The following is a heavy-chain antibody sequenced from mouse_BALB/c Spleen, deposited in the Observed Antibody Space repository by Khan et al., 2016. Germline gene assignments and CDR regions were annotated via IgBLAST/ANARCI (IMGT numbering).Heavy chain of an antibody. Sequence: QIQLVQSGPELKKPGETVKISCKASGYTFTNYGMNWVKQAPGKGLKWMGWINTNTGEPTYAEEFKGRFAFSLETSASTAYLQINNLKNEDTATYFCAHYRYGFAYWGQGTLVTVSA. V-gene: IGHV9-3*02. J-gene: IGHJ3*01. D-gene: IGHD2-14*01. CDR1: GYTFTNYG. CDR2: INTNTGEP. CDR3: AHYRYGFAY.